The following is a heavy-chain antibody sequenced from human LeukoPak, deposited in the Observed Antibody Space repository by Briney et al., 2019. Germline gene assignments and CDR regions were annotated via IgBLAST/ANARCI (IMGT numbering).Heavy chain of an antibody. V-gene: IGHV3-73*01. CDR2: IRSKPKSYAT. Sequence: PGGSLRLSCAASGFTFSDSAMHWVRQASGKWLEWVGRIRSKPKSYATAYAASVKGRFTVSRDDSKNTAYLQMNSLKTEDTAVYYCTRQAVITDTELYDYWGQGALVTVSS. CDR3: TRQAVITDTELYDY. CDR1: GFTFSDSA. D-gene: IGHD1-20*01. J-gene: IGHJ4*02.